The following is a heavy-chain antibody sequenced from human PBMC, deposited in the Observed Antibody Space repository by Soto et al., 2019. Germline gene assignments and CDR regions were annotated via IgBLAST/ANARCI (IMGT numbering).Heavy chain of an antibody. CDR2: IIPIFGTA. V-gene: IGHV1-69*12. J-gene: IGHJ4*02. Sequence: QVQLVQSGAEVKKPGSSVKVSCKASGGTFSSYAISWVRQAPGQGLEWMGGIIPIFGTANYAQKFQGRVTIXAVXSTSTAYMELSSLRSEDTAVYYCARDWSDAANTENWGQGTLVTVSS. D-gene: IGHD6-25*01. CDR3: ARDWSDAANTEN. CDR1: GGTFSSYA.